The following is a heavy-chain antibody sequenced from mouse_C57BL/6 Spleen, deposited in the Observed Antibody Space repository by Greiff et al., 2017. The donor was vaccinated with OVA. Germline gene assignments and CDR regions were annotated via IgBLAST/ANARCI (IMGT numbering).Heavy chain of an antibody. CDR1: GYTFTSYG. V-gene: IGHV1-81*01. Sequence: QVQLKESGAELARPGASVKLSCKASGYTFTSYGISWVKQRTGQGLEWIGEIYPRSGNTYYNEKFKGKATLTADKSSSTAYMELRSLTSEDSAVYFCARDDYDGGAAYWGQGTLVTVSA. CDR2: IYPRSGNT. CDR3: ARDDYDGGAAY. D-gene: IGHD2-4*01. J-gene: IGHJ3*01.